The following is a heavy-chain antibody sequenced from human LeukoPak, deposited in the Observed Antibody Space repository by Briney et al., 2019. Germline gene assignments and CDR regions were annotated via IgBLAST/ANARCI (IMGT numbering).Heavy chain of an antibody. CDR3: ARVSIFGYFDY. J-gene: IGHJ4*02. Sequence: PGGSLRLSCAASGFTFSSYAMHWVRQAPGKGLEYVSAISSNGGSTYYANSVKGRFTISRDNSKNTLYLQMGSLRAEDMAVYYCARVSIFGYFDYWGQGTLATVSS. D-gene: IGHD3-3*01. V-gene: IGHV3-64*01. CDR2: ISSNGGST. CDR1: GFTFSSYA.